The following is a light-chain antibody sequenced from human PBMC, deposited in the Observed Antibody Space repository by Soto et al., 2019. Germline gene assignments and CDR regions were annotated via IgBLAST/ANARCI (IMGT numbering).Light chain of an antibody. Sequence: QSALTQPPSASGSPGQSVTISCTGTSSDVGAYKYVSWYQQHPGKAPKLMIYEVSKRPSGVPDRFSGSKSGNTASLTVSGLQAEDEADYYCSSCAGSNTHFGGGPKVTVL. CDR3: SSCAGSNTH. V-gene: IGLV2-8*01. J-gene: IGLJ2*01. CDR2: EVS. CDR1: SSDVGAYKY.